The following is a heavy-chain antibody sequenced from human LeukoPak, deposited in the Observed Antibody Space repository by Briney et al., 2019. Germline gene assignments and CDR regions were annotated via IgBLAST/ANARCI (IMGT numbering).Heavy chain of an antibody. J-gene: IGHJ4*02. D-gene: IGHD3-22*01. CDR3: AKAPLNYYDSSGYRDH. CDR2: ISGNGGST. Sequence: GGSLRLSCAASGFTFNSFAMNWVHLAPGKGLEWVADISGNGGSTHYADSLKGRFTISRDNSKNTLYLQMNSLRAEDTAVYYCAKAPLNYYDSSGYRDHWGQGTLVTVSS. CDR1: GFTFNSFA. V-gene: IGHV3-23*01.